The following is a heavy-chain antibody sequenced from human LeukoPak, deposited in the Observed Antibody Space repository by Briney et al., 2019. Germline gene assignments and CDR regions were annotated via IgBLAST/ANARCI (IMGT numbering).Heavy chain of an antibody. CDR3: ASSSHYDILTGLTETLFDY. J-gene: IGHJ4*02. CDR2: ISSSSSYI. V-gene: IGHV3-21*01. D-gene: IGHD3-9*01. CDR1: GFTFSSYS. Sequence: GGSLRLSCAASGFTFSSYSMNWVRQAPGKGLEWVSSISSSSSYIYYADSVKGRFTISRDNAKNSLYLQMNSLRAEDTAVYYCASSSHYDILTGLTETLFDYWGQGTLVTVSS.